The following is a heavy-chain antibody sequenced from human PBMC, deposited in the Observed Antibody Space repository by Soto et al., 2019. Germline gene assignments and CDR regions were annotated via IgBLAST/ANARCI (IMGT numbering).Heavy chain of an antibody. CDR2: IYYSGST. J-gene: IGHJ5*02. D-gene: IGHD2-8*01. CDR1: GGSISSYY. Sequence: SETLSLTCTVSGGSISSYYWSWIRQPPGKGLEWIWYIYYSGSTDYSPSLKSRVTISVDTSKNQFSLKLSSVTAADTAVYYCAIFKGVNMDNWFNPGGQGTLVTVSS. V-gene: IGHV4-59*01. CDR3: AIFKGVNMDNWFNP.